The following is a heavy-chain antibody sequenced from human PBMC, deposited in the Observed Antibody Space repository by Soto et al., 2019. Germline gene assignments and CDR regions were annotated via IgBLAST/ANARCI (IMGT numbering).Heavy chain of an antibody. Sequence: ASVKVSCKASGYTFTSYGISWVRQAPGQGLEWMGWISAYNGNTNYAQKLQGRVTMTTDTSTSTAYMELRSLRSDDTAVYYCARCVSITIFGVVPIYYYYGMDVWGQGTMVTVSS. CDR3: ARCVSITIFGVVPIYYYYGMDV. D-gene: IGHD3-3*01. CDR2: ISAYNGNT. CDR1: GYTFTSYG. V-gene: IGHV1-18*01. J-gene: IGHJ6*02.